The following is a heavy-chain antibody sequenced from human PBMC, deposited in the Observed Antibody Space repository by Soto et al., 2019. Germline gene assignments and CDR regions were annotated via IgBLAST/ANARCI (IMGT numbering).Heavy chain of an antibody. J-gene: IGHJ3*02. CDR2: ISSSGSTI. CDR1: GFTFSDYY. CDR3: ARDEDIVVVPAAMSAFDI. Sequence: PGGSLRLSCAASGFTFSDYYMSWIRQAPGKGLEWVSYISSSGSTIYYADSVKGRFTISRDNAKNSLYLQMNSLRAEDTAVYYCARDEDIVVVPAAMSAFDIWGQGTMVTVSS. V-gene: IGHV3-11*01. D-gene: IGHD2-2*01.